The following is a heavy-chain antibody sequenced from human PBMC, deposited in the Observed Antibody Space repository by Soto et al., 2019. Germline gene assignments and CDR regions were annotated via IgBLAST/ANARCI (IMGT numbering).Heavy chain of an antibody. D-gene: IGHD5-12*01. CDR2: IYPADSDT. Sequence: PGESLKLSCKASGYSFTNSWIGWVRQMPGKGLEWMGIIYPADSDTRYSPSFQGQVTISADKSINTAYLQWSSLKASDTAMYYCARTGYSGYEVDFWGQGTLVTVSS. CDR1: GYSFTNSW. V-gene: IGHV5-51*01. J-gene: IGHJ4*02. CDR3: ARTGYSGYEVDF.